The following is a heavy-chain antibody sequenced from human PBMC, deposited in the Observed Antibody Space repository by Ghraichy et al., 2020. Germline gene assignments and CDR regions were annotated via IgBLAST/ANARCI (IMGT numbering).Heavy chain of an antibody. CDR3: ARDLMAAASQRFDP. J-gene: IGHJ5*02. Sequence: SQTLSLTCTVSGGSVSSGIYYWSWIRQPPGKGLEWIGYIYYSGSTNYHPSLKSRVTISVDTSKNQFSLKLSSVTAADTAVYYCARDLMAAASQRFDPWGQGTLVTVSS. CDR1: GGSVSSGIYY. V-gene: IGHV4-61*01. CDR2: IYYSGST. D-gene: IGHD6-13*01.